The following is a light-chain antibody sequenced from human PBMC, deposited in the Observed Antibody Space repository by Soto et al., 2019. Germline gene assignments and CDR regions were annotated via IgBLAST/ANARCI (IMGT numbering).Light chain of an antibody. CDR2: AAS. V-gene: IGKV1-39*01. CDR3: QQSYSNPIT. J-gene: IGKJ5*01. CDR1: QSISSY. Sequence: DIQMTQSPSSLSASVGDRVTITCRASQSISSYLNWYQQKPGKAPNLLIYAASSLQSGVPSRFSGSGSGTDFTLTISSLQPEDFETYYCQQSYSNPITFGQGTRLEIK.